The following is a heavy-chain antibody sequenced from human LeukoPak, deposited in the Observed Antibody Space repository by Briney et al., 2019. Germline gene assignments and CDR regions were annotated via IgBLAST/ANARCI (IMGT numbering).Heavy chain of an antibody. CDR1: GYSFTSYW. Sequence: PGAPLKISCTAVGYSFTSYWIGLLRPMAGQLMEWMGVIYPGDSRTRYNPSFQGQVTISVDKSINTAYLQWVSLKASDTAIYYCACRELTSPWSYPWGQGTLVTVSS. J-gene: IGHJ5*02. V-gene: IGHV5-51*01. CDR2: IYPGDSRT. D-gene: IGHD2-2*01. CDR3: ACRELTSPWSYP.